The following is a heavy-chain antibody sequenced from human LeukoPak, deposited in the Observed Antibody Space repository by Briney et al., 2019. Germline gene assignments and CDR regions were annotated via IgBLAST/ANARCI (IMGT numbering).Heavy chain of an antibody. J-gene: IGHJ4*02. D-gene: IGHD3-16*01. V-gene: IGHV5-51*01. CDR2: FYPGDSDT. CDR1: GYSFTSYW. Sequence: GASLKTSCKGSGYSFTSYWIGWVRQMPGKGLEWMGIFYPGDSDTRYSPSFQGQVTISADKSISTAYLQWSSLKASDTAMYDCARLVGWSYHFDYWGQGTLVTVSS. CDR3: ARLVGWSYHFDY.